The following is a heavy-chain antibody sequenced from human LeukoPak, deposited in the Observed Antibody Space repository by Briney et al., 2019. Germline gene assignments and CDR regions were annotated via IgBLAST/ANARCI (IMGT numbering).Heavy chain of an antibody. CDR3: ARAVDDYVWGRYRLDAFDI. J-gene: IGHJ3*02. D-gene: IGHD3-16*02. CDR2: IKQDGSEK. CDR1: GFTFSSYW. Sequence: GSLRLSCAASGFTFSSYWMSWVRQAPGKGLEWVANIKQDGSEKYYVDSVKGRFTISRDNAKNSLYLQMNSLRAEDTAVYYCARAVDDYVWGRYRLDAFDIWGQGTMVTVSS. V-gene: IGHV3-7*01.